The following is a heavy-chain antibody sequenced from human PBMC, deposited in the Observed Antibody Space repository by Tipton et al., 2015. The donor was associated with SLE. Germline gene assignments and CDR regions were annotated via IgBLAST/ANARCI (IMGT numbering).Heavy chain of an antibody. J-gene: IGHJ4*02. V-gene: IGHV4-38-2*02. CDR1: GYSIRNGYY. CDR2: IHHSGIT. D-gene: IGHD5-12*01. CDR3: AREYSGYDYRTFDH. Sequence: TLSLTCNVSGYSIRNGYYWGWIRQAPGKGLEWTGTIHHSGITYYNPSLKIRVTISVDKSKNQFSLRLRSVTAADTAVYYCAREYSGYDYRTFDHWGQGTLVTVSS.